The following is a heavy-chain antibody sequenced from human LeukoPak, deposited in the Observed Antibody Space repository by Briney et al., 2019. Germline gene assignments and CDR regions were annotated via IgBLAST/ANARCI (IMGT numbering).Heavy chain of an antibody. CDR2: IYYSGST. D-gene: IGHD3-10*01. CDR1: GGSIRSYY. J-gene: IGHJ4*02. CDR3: ARQGAGVPFDY. Sequence: SQTLSLTCTVSGGSIRSYYWSWIRQPPGKGLEWIGYIYYSGSTNYNPSLKSRVTISVDTSKNQFSLKLSSVTAADTAVYYCARQGAGVPFDYWGRGTLVTVSS. V-gene: IGHV4-59*08.